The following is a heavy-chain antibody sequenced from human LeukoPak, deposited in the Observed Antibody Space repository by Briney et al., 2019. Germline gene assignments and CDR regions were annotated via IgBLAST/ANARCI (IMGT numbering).Heavy chain of an antibody. CDR1: GGSISGYY. CDR2: INTSGNT. J-gene: IGHJ4*02. V-gene: IGHV4-4*07. CDR3: ARGMEGYPTFDS. Sequence: SETLSLTCTVSGGSISGYYWSWIRQSAGKGLEWIGRINTSGNTNYNPFLKSRVAMSQDTSKNQFSLNLRSVSAADTAVYYCARGMEGYPTFDSWGRGILVTVSS. D-gene: IGHD3-16*02.